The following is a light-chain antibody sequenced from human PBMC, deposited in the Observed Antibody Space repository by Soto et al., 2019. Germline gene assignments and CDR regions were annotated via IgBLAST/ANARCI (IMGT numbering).Light chain of an antibody. CDR2: DVS. CDR3: SSNTSSSTLV. J-gene: IGLJ1*01. CDR1: SSDVGGYNY. V-gene: IGLV2-14*01. Sequence: HSVLTQPASVSGSPGQSITISCTGTSSDVGGYNYVSWYQQHPGKAPKLMIYDVSNRPSGVSNRFSGSKSGNTASLTISGLQAEDEADYYCSSNTSSSTLVFGTGTKLTVL.